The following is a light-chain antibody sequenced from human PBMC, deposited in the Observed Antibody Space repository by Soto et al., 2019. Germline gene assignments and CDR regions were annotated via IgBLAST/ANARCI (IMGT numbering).Light chain of an antibody. CDR2: DVS. CDR1: SSDVGGYNY. J-gene: IGLJ2*01. V-gene: IGLV2-14*01. CDR3: SSYTSSSTLEV. Sequence: QSALTQPASVSGSPGQSITISCTGTSSDVGGYNYVSWYQQHPGKAPKLMIYDVSNRPSGVSNRFSGSKSGNTASLTISGRQAEDEADYYCSSYTSSSTLEVFGGGTQLTVL.